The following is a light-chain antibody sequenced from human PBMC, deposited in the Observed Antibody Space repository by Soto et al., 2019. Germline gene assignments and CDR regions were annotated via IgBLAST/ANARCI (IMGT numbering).Light chain of an antibody. CDR1: ASNLGSNF. CDR3: AAWDDSLRGVV. V-gene: IGLV1-47*01. Sequence: QSVLTQPPSASGTPGPRVTISCSGRASNLGSNFIYWYQLLPGPAHKLLISRNNKRPSVVPDRFSGSKSGTSASLAISGLRSEDEADYHCAAWDDSLRGVVFSEGTKLTVL. J-gene: IGLJ3*02. CDR2: RNN.